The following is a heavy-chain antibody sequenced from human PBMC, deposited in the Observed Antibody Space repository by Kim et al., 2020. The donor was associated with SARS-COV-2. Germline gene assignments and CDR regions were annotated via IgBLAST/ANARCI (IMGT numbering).Heavy chain of an antibody. V-gene: IGHV4-30-4*01. CDR2: IYYSGST. CDR3: ARVSTMVRGVIGEHDAFDI. Sequence: SETLSLTCTVSGGSISSGDYYWSWIRQPPGKGLEWIGYIYYSGSTYYNPSLKSRVTISVDTSKNQFSLKLSSVTAADTAVYYCARVSTMVRGVIGEHDAFDIWGQGTMVTVSS. CDR1: GGSISSGDYY. J-gene: IGHJ3*02. D-gene: IGHD3-10*01.